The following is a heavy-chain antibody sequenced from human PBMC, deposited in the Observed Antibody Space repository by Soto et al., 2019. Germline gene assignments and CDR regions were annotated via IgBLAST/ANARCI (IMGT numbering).Heavy chain of an antibody. D-gene: IGHD3-3*01. CDR2: INHRGTT. CDR3: ARRFLDWPNHFYFDY. J-gene: IGHJ4*02. Sequence: SETLSLTCDVSGGSLSGYSWNWIRQPPGKGLEWIGEINHRGTTVYNPSLKSRLTMSADSSKNQFSLKLKSVTSADTALYYCARRFLDWPNHFYFDYWGKGTRVTVSS. V-gene: IGHV4-34*01. CDR1: GGSLSGYS.